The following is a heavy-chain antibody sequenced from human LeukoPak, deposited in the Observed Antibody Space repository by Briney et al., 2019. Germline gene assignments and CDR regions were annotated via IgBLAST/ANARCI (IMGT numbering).Heavy chain of an antibody. CDR3: ARRGGHGGSFDY. J-gene: IGHJ4*02. CDR1: GGSIRNYY. V-gene: IGHV4-59*08. CDR2: IYNTGIS. D-gene: IGHD4-23*01. Sequence: PSETPSLTCPVSGGSIRNYYCSWIRAPPGEGMGWIGYIYNTGISNYNPSLKSRVTMSMDTSKNQFSLKLSSVTAADTAVYYCARRGGHGGSFDYWGQGTLVTVSS.